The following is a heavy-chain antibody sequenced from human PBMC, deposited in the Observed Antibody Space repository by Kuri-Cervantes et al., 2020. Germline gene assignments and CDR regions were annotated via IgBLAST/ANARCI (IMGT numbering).Heavy chain of an antibody. Sequence: GESLKISCAASGFTFSSYWMSWVRQAPGKGLEWVANIKQDGSEKYYGDSVKGRFTISRDNAKNSLYLQMNSLRAEDTAVYYCARDFRDRRFPLYYYYGMDAWGQGTTVTVSS. CDR1: GFTFSSYW. CDR2: IKQDGSEK. D-gene: IGHD2-21*01. CDR3: ARDFRDRRFPLYYYYGMDA. V-gene: IGHV3-7*01. J-gene: IGHJ6*02.